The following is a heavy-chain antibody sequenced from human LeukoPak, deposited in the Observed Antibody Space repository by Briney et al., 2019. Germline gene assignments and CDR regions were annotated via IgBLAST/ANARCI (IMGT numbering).Heavy chain of an antibody. CDR1: GYTFTTYY. J-gene: IGHJ5*02. Sequence: AASVKVSCKASGYTFTTYYINWVRQAPGQGLEWMGIINPSVGNTIYAQQFQGRVTMTRDISTSTDYMELTSLTSDDTAMYYYARDNSVGETAWWFDPWGQGTLVTVSS. CDR3: ARDNSVGETAWWFDP. CDR2: INPSVGNT. D-gene: IGHD1-26*01. V-gene: IGHV1-46*01.